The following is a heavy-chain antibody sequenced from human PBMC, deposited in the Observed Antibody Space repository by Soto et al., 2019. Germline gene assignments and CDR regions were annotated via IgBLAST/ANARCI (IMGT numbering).Heavy chain of an antibody. D-gene: IGHD3-10*01. CDR2: INHSGST. Sequence: PSETLSPTRPVYGGSFSGYYWGWIRPPPGKGLEWIGEINHSGSTNYNPSLKSRVTISVDTSKNQFSLKLSSVTAADTAVYYCASRITMVRGVTYNWFDPWGQGTLVTVSS. J-gene: IGHJ5*02. CDR1: GGSFSGYY. CDR3: ASRITMVRGVTYNWFDP. V-gene: IGHV4-34*01.